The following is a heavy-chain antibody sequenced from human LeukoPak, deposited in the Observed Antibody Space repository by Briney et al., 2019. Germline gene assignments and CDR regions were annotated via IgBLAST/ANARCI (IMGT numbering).Heavy chain of an antibody. Sequence: PSETLSLTCAVYGVSFSGYCWSWIRQPPGKGLEWIGEINHSGSTNYNPSLKSRVTISVDTSKNQFSLKLSSVTAADTAVYYCAKQELLSAYDAFDIWGQGTMVTVSS. J-gene: IGHJ3*02. D-gene: IGHD2-15*01. CDR3: AKQELLSAYDAFDI. CDR2: INHSGST. V-gene: IGHV4-34*01. CDR1: GVSFSGYC.